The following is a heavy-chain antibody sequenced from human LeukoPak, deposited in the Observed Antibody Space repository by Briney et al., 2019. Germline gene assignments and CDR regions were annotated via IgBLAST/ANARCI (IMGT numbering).Heavy chain of an antibody. CDR2: ISAYNGNT. D-gene: IGHD3-3*01. CDR3: ARGTITIFGVAKTTWNFDY. Sequence: ASVKVSCKASGYTFTSYGISWVRQAPGQGLEWMGWISAYNGNTNYAQKLQGRVTMTTDTSTSTAYMELRSLRSDDTAVYYCARGTITIFGVAKTTWNFDYWGQGTLVTVSS. CDR1: GYTFTSYG. J-gene: IGHJ4*02. V-gene: IGHV1-18*01.